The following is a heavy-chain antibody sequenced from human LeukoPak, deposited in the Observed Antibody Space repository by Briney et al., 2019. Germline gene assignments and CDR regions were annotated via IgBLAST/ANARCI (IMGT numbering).Heavy chain of an antibody. CDR3: ARYRGYRFRGGLFDS. CDR1: EFIFSDYY. Sequence: KSGGSLRLSCAASEFIFSDYYVSWIRQAPGKGLEWFSYISSSGSTIYYGDSVNGRFTISRDNAQKSLYLQMNSLRAEDTAVYYCARYRGYRFRGGLFDSWGQGTLVTVSS. J-gene: IGHJ4*02. V-gene: IGHV3-11*01. CDR2: ISSSGSTI. D-gene: IGHD3-10*01.